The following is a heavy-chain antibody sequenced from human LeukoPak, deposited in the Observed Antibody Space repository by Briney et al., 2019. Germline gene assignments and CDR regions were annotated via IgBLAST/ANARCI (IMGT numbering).Heavy chain of an antibody. V-gene: IGHV3-74*01. CDR3: ARGSYYGHDY. CDR2: INSDGSIT. Sequence: GGSLRLSCAASGFSFSSYWMHCVRQAPGKGLVWVSRINSDGSITTYADSVKGRFTISRDNAKNTLYLQMNSLRAEDTAVYYCARGSYYGHDYWGQGTLVTVSS. D-gene: IGHD3-10*01. CDR1: GFSFSSYW. J-gene: IGHJ4*02.